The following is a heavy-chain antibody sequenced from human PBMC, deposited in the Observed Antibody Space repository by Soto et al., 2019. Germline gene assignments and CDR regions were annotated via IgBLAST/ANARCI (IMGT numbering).Heavy chain of an antibody. D-gene: IGHD2-15*01. CDR2: IIPILGIA. Sequence: QVQLVQSGAEVKKLGSSLKVSCKASGGTFSSYTISWVRQAPGQGLEWMGRIIPILGIANYAQKFQGRVTITADKSTSTAYMELSSLRSEDTTVYYCADLLVADTEMDVWGQGTTVTVSS. J-gene: IGHJ6*02. CDR3: ADLLVADTEMDV. CDR1: GGTFSSYT. V-gene: IGHV1-69*02.